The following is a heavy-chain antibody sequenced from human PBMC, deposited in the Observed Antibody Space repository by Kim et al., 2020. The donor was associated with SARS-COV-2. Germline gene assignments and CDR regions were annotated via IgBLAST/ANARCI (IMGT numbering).Heavy chain of an antibody. CDR1: GFTFNTYT. J-gene: IGHJ6*02. Sequence: GGSLRLSCAASGFTFNTYTMTWVRQAPRKGLEWVSCITSSSSNIYYADSVRGRFTISRDNAKNSLSLEMNSLRAEDTAVYYCARVISGYYENYYYAMDVWGQGTTVTVSS. CDR3: ARVISGYYENYYYAMDV. V-gene: IGHV3-21*01. CDR2: ITSSSSNI. D-gene: IGHD3-22*01.